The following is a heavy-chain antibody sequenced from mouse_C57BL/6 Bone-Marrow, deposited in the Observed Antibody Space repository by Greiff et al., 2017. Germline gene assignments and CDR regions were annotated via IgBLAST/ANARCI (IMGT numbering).Heavy chain of an antibody. J-gene: IGHJ3*01. CDR2: IDPSDSYT. Sequence: QVHVKQPGAELVMPGASVTLSCKASGYTFTSYWMHWVKQRPVQGLEWIGEIDPSDSYTHYNQKIKGKSTLTVDKSSSPAYMQLISLTSEDSAVSYCAGEDYYSSSGSWFDYWGQGTLVTVSA. CDR1: GYTFTSYW. V-gene: IGHV1-69*01. CDR3: AGEDYYSSSGSWFDY. D-gene: IGHD1-1*01.